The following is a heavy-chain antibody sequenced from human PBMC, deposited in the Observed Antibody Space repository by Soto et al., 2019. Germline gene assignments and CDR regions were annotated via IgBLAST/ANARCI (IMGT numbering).Heavy chain of an antibody. CDR1: GGSISSYY. Sequence: SETLSLSCTVSGGSISSYYWSWIRQPPGKGLEWIGYIYYSGSTNYNPSLKSRVTISVDTSKNQFSLKLSSVTAADTAVYYCARVPTDSGSPYDYWGQGTLVTVSS. CDR2: IYYSGST. CDR3: ARVPTDSGSPYDY. D-gene: IGHD1-26*01. V-gene: IGHV4-59*01. J-gene: IGHJ4*02.